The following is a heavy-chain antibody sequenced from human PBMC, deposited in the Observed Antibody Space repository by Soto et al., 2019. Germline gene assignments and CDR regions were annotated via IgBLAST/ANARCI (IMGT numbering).Heavy chain of an antibody. Sequence: SETLSLTCAVYGGSFSCYYWSWIRQPPGKGLEWIGEINHSGSTNYNPSLKSRVTISVDTSKNQFSLKLSSVTAADTAVYYCARGRIKLDYWGQGTLVTVSS. D-gene: IGHD6-6*01. CDR2: INHSGST. J-gene: IGHJ4*02. V-gene: IGHV4-34*01. CDR3: ARGRIKLDY. CDR1: GGSFSCYY.